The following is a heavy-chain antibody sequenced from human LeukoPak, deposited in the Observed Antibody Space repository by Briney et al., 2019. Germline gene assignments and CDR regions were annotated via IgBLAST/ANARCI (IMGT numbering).Heavy chain of an antibody. D-gene: IGHD6-13*01. CDR2: INHSGST. Sequence: PSETLSLTCAVYGGSFSGYYWSWIRQPPGKGLEWIGEINHSGSTNYNPSLKSRVTISVDTSKNQFSLKLSSVTAADTAVYYCARGAYSSSWYRGRPYYYYYMDVWGKGTTVTVSS. CDR3: ARGAYSSSWYRGRPYYYYYMDV. CDR1: GGSFSGYY. J-gene: IGHJ6*03. V-gene: IGHV4-34*01.